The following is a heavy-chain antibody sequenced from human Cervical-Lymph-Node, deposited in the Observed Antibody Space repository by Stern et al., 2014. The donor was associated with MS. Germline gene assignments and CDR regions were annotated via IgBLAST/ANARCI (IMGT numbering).Heavy chain of an antibody. V-gene: IGHV4-31*03. CDR3: ARARGISGNKRFDP. J-gene: IGHJ5*02. D-gene: IGHD2/OR15-2a*01. CDR2: IHYTGCT. CDR1: GASISSGSYY. Sequence: QLQLQESGPGLVKPSQTLSLTCSVSGASISSGSYYWGWIRQPPGKGLEWIGYIHYTGCTFHNPSLKSRPSISLDTSKNHFSLTLKSVTAADTALYYCARARGISGNKRFDPWGQGILVTVSS.